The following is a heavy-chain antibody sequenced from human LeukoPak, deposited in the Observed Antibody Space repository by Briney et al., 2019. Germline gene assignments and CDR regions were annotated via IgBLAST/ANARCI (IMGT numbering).Heavy chain of an antibody. CDR3: ASGQYYDLWSGYYVD. V-gene: IGHV4-34*01. J-gene: IGHJ4*02. D-gene: IGHD3-3*01. CDR1: GGSFSGHY. Sequence: SETLSLTCAVYGGSFSGHYWSCIRQPPGKGLEWIGEINHSGSTNYNPSLESRVTISVDTSKNHFSPKLSSVTAADTAVYYCASGQYYDLWSGYYVDWGQGTLVTVSA. CDR2: INHSGST.